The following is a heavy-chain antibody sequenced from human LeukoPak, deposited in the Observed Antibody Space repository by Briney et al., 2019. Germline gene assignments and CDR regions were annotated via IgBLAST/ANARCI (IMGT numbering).Heavy chain of an antibody. Sequence: GGSLRLSCAASGFTFSSYAMSWVRQAPGKGLEWVSAISISDGKTYYADSVKGRFTISRDNSRNTLYLQMNSLRAEDTAVYYCAKVPLVTAFKYFDYWGQGTLVTVSS. CDR2: ISISDGKT. CDR3: AKVPLVTAFKYFDY. D-gene: IGHD2-21*02. V-gene: IGHV3-23*01. CDR1: GFTFSSYA. J-gene: IGHJ4*02.